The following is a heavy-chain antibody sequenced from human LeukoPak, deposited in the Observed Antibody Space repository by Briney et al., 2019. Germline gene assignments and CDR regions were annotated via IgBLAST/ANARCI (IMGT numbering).Heavy chain of an antibody. CDR3: AKVTAVPDSFDS. J-gene: IGHJ4*02. D-gene: IGHD6-19*01. CDR2: ISGSGGST. CDR1: GFTFSSYS. Sequence: GGSLRLSCAASGFTFSSYSMNWVRQAPGKGLEWVSAISGSGGSTYYADSVEGRFTISRDSSKNTLYLQMNSLRAEDTAVYYCAKVTAVPDSFDSWGQGTLVTVSS. V-gene: IGHV3-23*01.